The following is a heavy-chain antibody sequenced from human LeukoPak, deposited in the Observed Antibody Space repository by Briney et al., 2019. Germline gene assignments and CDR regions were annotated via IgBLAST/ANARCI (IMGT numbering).Heavy chain of an antibody. V-gene: IGHV1-18*01. CDR1: GYTFTNYG. CDR3: ARDTYCSSTSCFPYYMDV. Sequence: ASVKVSCKASGYTFTNYGISWVRQAPGQGLEWMGWISAYYGNTNYAQKFQDRVTMTTDTSTSIAYMELRSLRSDDTAVYYCARDTYCSSTSCFPYYMDVWGTGTSVTVSS. D-gene: IGHD2-2*01. CDR2: ISAYYGNT. J-gene: IGHJ6*03.